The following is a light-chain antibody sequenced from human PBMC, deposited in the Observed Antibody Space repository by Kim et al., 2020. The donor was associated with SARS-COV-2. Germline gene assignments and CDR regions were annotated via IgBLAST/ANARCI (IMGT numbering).Light chain of an antibody. J-gene: IGLJ2*01. Sequence: KTVTIPCTRSSGRIASNYVQWYQQRPGSAPTTVIYEHNQRPAGVPDRFSGSIDSSSNSASLTISGLEPEEEADYYCQSFDDNNPVIFGGGTQLTVL. CDR2: EHN. CDR3: QSFDDNNPVI. V-gene: IGLV6-57*03. CDR1: SGRIASNY.